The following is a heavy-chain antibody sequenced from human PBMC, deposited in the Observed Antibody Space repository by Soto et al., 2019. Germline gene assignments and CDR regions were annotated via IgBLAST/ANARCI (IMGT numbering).Heavy chain of an antibody. CDR3: ARDSTLAY. J-gene: IGHJ4*02. V-gene: IGHV1-46*01. CDR2: INPSGGGT. Sequence: QVQLVQSGAEVKKPGASVKVSCKASGYTFTSNYMHWVRQAPGQGLEWMGIINPSGGGTSYAQKFQARVTMTTDTSTSTVYMELSSLRSEDTAVYYGARDSTLAYWGQGTLVTVSS. CDR1: GYTFTSNY.